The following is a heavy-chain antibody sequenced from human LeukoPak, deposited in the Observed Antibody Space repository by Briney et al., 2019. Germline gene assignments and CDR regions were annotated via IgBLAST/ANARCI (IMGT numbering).Heavy chain of an antibody. CDR3: AKDLTYYYGSGKSS. D-gene: IGHD3-10*01. Sequence: GGSLRLSCAASGFTFSSYAMSWVRHAPGKGLELVSAISGSGGSTYYADSVKGRFTISRDNSKNTLYLQMNSLRAEDTAVYYCAKDLTYYYGSGKSSWGQGTLVTVSS. CDR1: GFTFSSYA. CDR2: ISGSGGST. J-gene: IGHJ4*02. V-gene: IGHV3-23*01.